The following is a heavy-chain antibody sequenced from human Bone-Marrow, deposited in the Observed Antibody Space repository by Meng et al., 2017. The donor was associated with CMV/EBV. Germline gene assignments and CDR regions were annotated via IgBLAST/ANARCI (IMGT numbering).Heavy chain of an antibody. J-gene: IGHJ4*02. CDR1: GFTFSSYA. D-gene: IGHD3-22*01. CDR3: ARDTYYYDSSGYYRPKYPDY. Sequence: GGSLRLSCAASGFTFSSYAMSWVRQAPGKGLEWVSSISSSSSYIYYADSVKGRFTISRDNAKNSLYLQMNSLRAEDTAVYYCARDTYYYDSSGYYRPKYPDYWGQATLVTVSS. V-gene: IGHV3-21*01. CDR2: ISSSSSYI.